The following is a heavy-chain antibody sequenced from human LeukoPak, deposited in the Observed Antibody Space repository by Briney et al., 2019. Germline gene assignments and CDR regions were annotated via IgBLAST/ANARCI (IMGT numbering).Heavy chain of an antibody. D-gene: IGHD5-18*01. Sequence: TSENLSLTCAVYGGSFSGYYWSGIRQPPGKGLEWIGSIYHSGSTYYNPSLKSRVTISVDTSKNQCSLKGTSVTAADTAVYYCAGNVDTAMVTFDSWGQGTLVTVSS. V-gene: IGHV4-34*01. CDR3: AGNVDTAMVTFDS. CDR2: IYHSGST. CDR1: GGSFSGYY. J-gene: IGHJ4*02.